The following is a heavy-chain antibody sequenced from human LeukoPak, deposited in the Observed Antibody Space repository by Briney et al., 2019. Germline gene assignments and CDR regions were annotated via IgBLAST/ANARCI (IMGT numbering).Heavy chain of an antibody. CDR2: INPNSGGT. J-gene: IGHJ4*02. CDR1: GYTFTCYY. Sequence: GASVKVSCKASGYTFTCYYMHWVRQAPGQGLEWMGWINPNSGGTNYAQKFQGRVTMTRDTSISTAYMELSRLRSDDTAVYYCARGSDDFWSGYSPSYWGQGTLVTVSS. V-gene: IGHV1-2*02. D-gene: IGHD3-3*01. CDR3: ARGSDDFWSGYSPSY.